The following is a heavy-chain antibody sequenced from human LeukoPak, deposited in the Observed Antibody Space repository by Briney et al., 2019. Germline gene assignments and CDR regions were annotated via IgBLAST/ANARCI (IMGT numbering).Heavy chain of an antibody. V-gene: IGHV1-2*06. CDR2: INPNGGGT. J-gene: IGHJ4*02. Sequence: GASVKVSCKASGCTFTDYYIHWVRQAPGQGLEWMGRINPNGGGTNDAQNFQGRVTMTRDTSISTAYMELSRLRSDDTAVYYCARDLPSTSNWELDYWGQGTLVTVSS. CDR1: GCTFTDYY. CDR3: ARDLPSTSNWELDY. D-gene: IGHD7-27*01.